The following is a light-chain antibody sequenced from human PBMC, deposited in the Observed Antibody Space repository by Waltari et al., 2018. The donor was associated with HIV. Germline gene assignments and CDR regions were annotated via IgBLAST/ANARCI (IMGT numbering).Light chain of an antibody. J-gene: IGLJ3*02. V-gene: IGLV1-47*01. CDR1: DSNIGSNY. CDR3: ASWDDNLNSWV. CDR2: KNN. Sequence: QSVVTQPPSASGTPGQRVTISCSGSDSNIGSNYVYWYQDLPGTAPKLLIYKNNQRSAGVPDRFSVAKSDTSASLAISGLRSEDEADYYCASWDDNLNSWVFGGGTKLTVL.